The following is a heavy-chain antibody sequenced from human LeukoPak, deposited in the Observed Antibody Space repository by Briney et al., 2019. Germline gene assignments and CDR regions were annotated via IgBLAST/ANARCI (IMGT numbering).Heavy chain of an antibody. Sequence: SETLSLTCTVSGGSISSYYWSWIRQPPGKGREWIGYIYYSGSTNYNPSLKSRVTISVDTSKNQFSLKLSSVTAADTAVYYCARAKGYSYGLDYWGQGTLVTVSS. D-gene: IGHD5-18*01. V-gene: IGHV4-59*01. CDR2: IYYSGST. J-gene: IGHJ4*02. CDR3: ARAKGYSYGLDY. CDR1: GGSISSYY.